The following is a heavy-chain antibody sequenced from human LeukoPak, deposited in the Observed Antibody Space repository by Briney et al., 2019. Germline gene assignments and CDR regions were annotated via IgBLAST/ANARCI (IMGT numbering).Heavy chain of an antibody. Sequence: GGSLTLSCAATGFAFRSYAMSWVRQAPGKGLEWVSSIISSGDVTYYADSLTGRFTISRDNSKNMVYLQMDSLRAEDSAVYYCAKNGGYSYGLYYFDYWGQGALVTVSS. CDR3: AKNGGYSYGLYYFDY. CDR2: IISSGDVT. CDR1: GFAFRSYA. J-gene: IGHJ4*02. V-gene: IGHV3-23*01. D-gene: IGHD5-18*01.